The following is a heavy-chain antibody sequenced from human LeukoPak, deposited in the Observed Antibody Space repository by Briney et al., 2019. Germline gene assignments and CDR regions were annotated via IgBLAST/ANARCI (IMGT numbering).Heavy chain of an antibody. CDR3: ARYRDNSGPIDS. Sequence: GGSLRLSCAASGFTLSNYWMIHWVRQVPGKGLQWVSRINNDGNLKTDGRDTGYADSVKGRFTISTDNAKNTLYLQMNSLRAEDTAVYYCARYRDNSGPIDSWGQGILVTVSS. CDR2: INNDGNLKTDGRDT. V-gene: IGHV3-74*01. J-gene: IGHJ4*02. D-gene: IGHD3-22*01. CDR1: GFTLSNYW.